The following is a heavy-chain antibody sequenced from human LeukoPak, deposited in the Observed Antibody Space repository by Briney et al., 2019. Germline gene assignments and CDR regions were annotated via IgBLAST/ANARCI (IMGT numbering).Heavy chain of an antibody. J-gene: IGHJ4*02. CDR1: GFTFSSYG. V-gene: IGHV3-30*18. D-gene: IGHD3-10*01. CDR3: AKALWVGELDQTFDY. Sequence: HPGGSLRLSCAASGFTFSSYGMHWVRQAPGKGLEWVAVISYDGSNKYYADSVKGRFTISRDNSKNTLYLQMNSLRAEDTAVYYCAKALWVGELDQTFDYWGQGTLVTVPS. CDR2: ISYDGSNK.